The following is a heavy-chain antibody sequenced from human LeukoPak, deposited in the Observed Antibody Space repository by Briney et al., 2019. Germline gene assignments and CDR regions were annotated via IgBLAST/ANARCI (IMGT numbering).Heavy chain of an antibody. V-gene: IGHV4-59*01. D-gene: IGHD6-13*01. J-gene: IGHJ4*02. CDR1: GGSISSYY. CDR3: ARGGSSSSWPFYY. Sequence: PSETLSLTCTVSGGSISSYYWSWIRQPPGKELEWIGYIHYSGSTNYNPSFKSRVTMSVDTSKNQFSLKLTSVTAADTAVYYCARGGSSSSWPFYYWGQGTLVTVSS. CDR2: IHYSGST.